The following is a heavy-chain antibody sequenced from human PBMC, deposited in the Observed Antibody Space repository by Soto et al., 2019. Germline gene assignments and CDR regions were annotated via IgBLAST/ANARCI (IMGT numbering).Heavy chain of an antibody. CDR1: GFDFRHHH. J-gene: IGHJ4*02. D-gene: IGHD3-16*01. V-gene: IGHV3-72*01. CDR2: SRSKADNYSP. Sequence: EVQLVESGGGLVQPGGSLRLSCAVSGFDFRHHHMDWVRQAPGKGLEWVGRSRSKADNYSPDYAASAKGRFTISRDESKSTLTLQMSSLRTEDSAVFYCVCWLWGIGHWGQGTLVTVSP. CDR3: VCWLWGIGH.